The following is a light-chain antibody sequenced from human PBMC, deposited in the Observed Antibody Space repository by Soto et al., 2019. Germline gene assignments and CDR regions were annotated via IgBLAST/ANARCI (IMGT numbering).Light chain of an antibody. Sequence: QSVLPQPPSVSAAPGQKVTISCSGSSSNIGNNFVSWYQHLPGTPPKLLIYDNNKRPSDIPDRFSSSKSGTSATLAITRLQPGDEADYYCGTWDDSLSAGVFGGGTKLTVL. CDR2: DNN. CDR1: SSNIGNNF. CDR3: GTWDDSLSAGV. J-gene: IGLJ2*01. V-gene: IGLV1-51*01.